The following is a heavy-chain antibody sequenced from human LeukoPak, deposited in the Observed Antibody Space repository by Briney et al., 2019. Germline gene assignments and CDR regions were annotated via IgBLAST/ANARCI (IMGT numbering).Heavy chain of an antibody. V-gene: IGHV1-24*01. CDR2: FDPEDGET. D-gene: IGHD3-22*01. J-gene: IGHJ4*02. CDR3: ATDPPLDYYDSSGYENDY. CDR1: GYALTELS. Sequence: ASVKVSCKVSGYALTELSMHWVRQAPGKGLEWMGGFDPEDGETIYAQKFQGRVTMTEDTSTDTAYMELSSLRSEDTAVYYCATDPPLDYYDSSGYENDYWGQGTLVTVSS.